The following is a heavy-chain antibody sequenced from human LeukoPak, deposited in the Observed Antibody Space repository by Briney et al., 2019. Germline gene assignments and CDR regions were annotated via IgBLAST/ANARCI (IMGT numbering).Heavy chain of an antibody. D-gene: IGHD1-26*01. CDR1: GFTFRNYW. CDR3: ARGAPYRDSDDY. J-gene: IGHJ4*02. CDR2: INQDGSVK. Sequence: GGSLRLSCAASGFTFRNYWMSWVRQAPGKGLEWVANINQDGSVKNHVDSVKGRFTISRDNAKNSLYLQMNSLRPEDTAVYYCARGAPYRDSDDYWGQGTLGIVSS. V-gene: IGHV3-7*05.